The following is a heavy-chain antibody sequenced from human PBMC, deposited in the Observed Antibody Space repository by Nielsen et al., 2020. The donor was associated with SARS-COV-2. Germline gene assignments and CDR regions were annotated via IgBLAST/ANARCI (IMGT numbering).Heavy chain of an antibody. CDR1: GDSISSSY. D-gene: IGHD4-17*01. Sequence: SETLSLTCTVSGDSISSSYWTWIRQPQGKGLEWIGYIYYSGSTNYNPSLKSRVTISVDTSKNQFSLNLSSVTAADTAVYYCARGPQDYGDYWLGYWGQGTLVTVSS. CDR2: IYYSGST. J-gene: IGHJ4*02. CDR3: ARGPQDYGDYWLGY. V-gene: IGHV4-59*13.